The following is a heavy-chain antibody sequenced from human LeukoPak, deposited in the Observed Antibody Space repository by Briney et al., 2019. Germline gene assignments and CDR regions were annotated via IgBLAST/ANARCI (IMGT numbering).Heavy chain of an antibody. D-gene: IGHD2-2*01. CDR2: ITGSGGNT. J-gene: IGHJ4*02. V-gene: IGHV3-23*01. Sequence: GGSLRLSCAASGFTFSSYAMSWVRQAPGKGLEWVSVITGSGGNTYYADSVKGRFTISRDNSKNSLYLQMNSLRAEDTAVYYCARHPRYCSSTSCYVTDYWGQGALVTVSS. CDR1: GFTFSSYA. CDR3: ARHPRYCSSTSCYVTDY.